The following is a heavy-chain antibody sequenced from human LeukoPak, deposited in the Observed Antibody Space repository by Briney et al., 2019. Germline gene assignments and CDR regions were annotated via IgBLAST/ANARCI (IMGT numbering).Heavy chain of an antibody. Sequence: SETLSLTCTVSGISITSYYWSWFRQPAGKGLEWIGSISISGRTNDNPSLKSRVTMSVDRSKNQFSLKLNSVTVADTAVYYCARVSSWAFDYWGQGALVTVSS. V-gene: IGHV4-4*07. D-gene: IGHD6-13*01. CDR3: ARVSSWAFDY. J-gene: IGHJ4*02. CDR1: GISITSYY. CDR2: ISISGRT.